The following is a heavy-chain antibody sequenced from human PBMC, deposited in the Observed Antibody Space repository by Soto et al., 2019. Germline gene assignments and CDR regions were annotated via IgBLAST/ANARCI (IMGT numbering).Heavy chain of an antibody. CDR2: ISGSGGRT. CDR1: GFTFSSYA. J-gene: IGHJ4*02. Sequence: GGSLRLFCAASGFTFSSYAMSWVRQAPGKGLEWVSTISGSGGRTYYADSVKGRFTISRDNSKNTLYLQMNSLRAEDTALYYCAKDGYCSSSSCYGPADDWGQGTLVTVSS. V-gene: IGHV3-23*01. D-gene: IGHD2-2*03. CDR3: AKDGYCSSSSCYGPADD.